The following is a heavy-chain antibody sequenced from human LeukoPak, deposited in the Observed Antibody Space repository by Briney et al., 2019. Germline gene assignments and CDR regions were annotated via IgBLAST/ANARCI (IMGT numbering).Heavy chain of an antibody. CDR1: GFTFSSYS. CDR3: ARDGGTTTTGNWFDP. CDR2: ISSSSSTI. J-gene: IGHJ5*02. Sequence: GGSLRLSCAASGFTFSSYSMNWVRQAPGKGLEWVSYISSSSSTIYYADSVKGRFTVSRDNAKNSLYMQMNSLRAEDTAVYYCARDGGTTTTGNWFDPWGQGTLVTVSS. D-gene: IGHD1/OR15-1a*01. V-gene: IGHV3-48*04.